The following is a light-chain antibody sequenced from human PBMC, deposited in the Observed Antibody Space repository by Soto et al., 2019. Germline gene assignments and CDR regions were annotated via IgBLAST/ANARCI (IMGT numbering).Light chain of an antibody. V-gene: IGKV1-39*01. CDR3: HQSYSTPWT. Sequence: DIQMTQSPSSLSASVGDRVIITCRASQSITNFLNWYQQKPVKAPDLLIFAATSLQSGVPSRFSGSASGTEFTLTISSLQPEDFATYYCHQSYSTPWTFGQGTKVEIK. J-gene: IGKJ1*01. CDR1: QSITNF. CDR2: AAT.